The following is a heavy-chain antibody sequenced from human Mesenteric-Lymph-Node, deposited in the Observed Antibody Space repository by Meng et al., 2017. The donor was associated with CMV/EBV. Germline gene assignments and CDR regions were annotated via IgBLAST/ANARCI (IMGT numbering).Heavy chain of an antibody. J-gene: IGHJ6*02. Sequence: GESLKISCAASGFSFDDYGITWVRQVPGRGLEWVSGITWNGGSTDYTDSVKGRFTISRDNAKNSLYLQMNSLRAEDTALYYCARVIATPYFYYGMDVWGQGTTVTVSS. CDR3: ARVIATPYFYYGMDV. D-gene: IGHD1-26*01. V-gene: IGHV3-20*04. CDR1: GFSFDDYG. CDR2: ITWNGGST.